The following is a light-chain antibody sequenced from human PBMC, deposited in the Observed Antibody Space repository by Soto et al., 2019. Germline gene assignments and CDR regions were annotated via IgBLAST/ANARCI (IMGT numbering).Light chain of an antibody. J-gene: IGLJ3*02. CDR3: SSYAGNNNLV. CDR2: EVS. Sequence: QSVLTQPPSASXSXXXSXXXXXXXXXXXIDASNYVSWYQQHPGKAPKFMIYEVSKRPSGVPDRFSGSKSGNTASLTVSGLQAEDEADYYCSSYAGNNNLVFGGGTKLTVL. CDR1: XXXIDASNY. V-gene: IGLV2-8*01.